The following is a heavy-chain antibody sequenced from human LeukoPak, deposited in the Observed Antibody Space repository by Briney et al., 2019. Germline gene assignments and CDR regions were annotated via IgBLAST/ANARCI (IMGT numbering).Heavy chain of an antibody. CDR1: GFSFRDRY. J-gene: IGHJ6*03. Sequence: GGSLRLSCAATGFSFRDRYMSWIRQAPGKGMEWVAYISPNSDNIHYADSVKGRFTISRDNAKNSLFLQVNSLRAEDTAVYYCAKGWAPPISLPYMDVWGKGTTVTVSS. D-gene: IGHD2-2*02. V-gene: IGHV3-11*04. CDR2: ISPNSDNI. CDR3: AKGWAPPISLPYMDV.